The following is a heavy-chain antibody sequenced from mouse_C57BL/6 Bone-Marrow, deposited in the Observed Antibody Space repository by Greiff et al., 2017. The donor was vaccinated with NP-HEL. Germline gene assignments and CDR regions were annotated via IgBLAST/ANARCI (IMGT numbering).Heavy chain of an antibody. Sequence: EVKLQQSGAELVRPGASVKLSCTASGFNIKDDYMHWVKQRPEQGLEWIGWIDPENGDTEYASKFQGKATLTADTSSNTAYLQLSSLTSEDTAVYYCTILIITTVVANFDYWGKGTTLTVSS. D-gene: IGHD1-1*01. CDR2: IDPENGDT. J-gene: IGHJ2*01. CDR1: GFNIKDDY. V-gene: IGHV14-4*01. CDR3: TILIITTVVANFDY.